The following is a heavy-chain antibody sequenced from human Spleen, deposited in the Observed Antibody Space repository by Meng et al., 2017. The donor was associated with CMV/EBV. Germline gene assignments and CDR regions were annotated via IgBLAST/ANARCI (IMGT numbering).Heavy chain of an antibody. V-gene: IGHV3-33*06. D-gene: IGHD3-10*01. CDR3: AKDRGNWNYGMDV. CDR2: IWHDGSNK. Sequence: GGSLRLSWAASGFRFSSNGMHWVRQAPGKGLKWVAVIWHDGSNKYYEDSVKGRFTISRDNSKNTLYLQMNSLRAEDTAVYYCAKDRGNWNYGMDVWGQGTTVTVSS. J-gene: IGHJ6*02. CDR1: GFRFSSNG.